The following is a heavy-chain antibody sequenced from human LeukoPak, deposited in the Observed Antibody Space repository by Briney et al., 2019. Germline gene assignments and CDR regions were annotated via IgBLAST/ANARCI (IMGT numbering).Heavy chain of an antibody. CDR1: GFTFSSYE. D-gene: IGHD3-10*01. CDR3: ARGPHYYGSGSEDKPLDY. V-gene: IGHV3-48*03. J-gene: IGHJ4*02. CDR2: ISSSGSTI. Sequence: PGGSLRLSCAAPGFTFSSYEMNWVRQAPGKGLEWVSYISSSGSTIYYADSVKGRFTISRDNAKNSLYLQMNSLRAEDTAVYYCARGPHYYGSGSEDKPLDYWGQGTLVTVSS.